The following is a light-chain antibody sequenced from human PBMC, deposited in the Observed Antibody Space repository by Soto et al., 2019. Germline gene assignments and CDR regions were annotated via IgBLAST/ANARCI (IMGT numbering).Light chain of an antibody. CDR2: GAS. CDR1: QSVSSSY. Sequence: EMVLTQSPGTLSLSPGERATLSCRASQSVSSSYLAWYQQKPGQAPRLLIYGASSRATGIPDRFSGSGSVTDFTLTISRLEPADFAVYYCQPYGSSPWTFGQGTKVEIK. CDR3: QPYGSSPWT. V-gene: IGKV3-20*01. J-gene: IGKJ1*01.